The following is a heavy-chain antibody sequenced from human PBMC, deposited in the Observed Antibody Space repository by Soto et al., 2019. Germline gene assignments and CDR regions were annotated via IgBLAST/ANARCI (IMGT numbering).Heavy chain of an antibody. CDR1: GGTFSSYA. CDR2: IIPIFGTA. Sequence: QVQLVQSGAEVKKPGSSVKVSCKASGGTFSSYAISWVRQAPGQGLEWMGGIIPIFGTANYAQKFQGRVTITADESTSTAYMELSSLRSEDTAVYYCARGRRGAGVVIMRGDYYYYGMDVWGQGTTVTVSS. CDR3: ARGRRGAGVVIMRGDYYYYGMDV. V-gene: IGHV1-69*01. D-gene: IGHD3-3*01. J-gene: IGHJ6*02.